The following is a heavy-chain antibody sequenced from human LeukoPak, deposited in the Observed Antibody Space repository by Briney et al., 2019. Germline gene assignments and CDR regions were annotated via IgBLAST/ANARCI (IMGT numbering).Heavy chain of an antibody. CDR1: GGSISSYY. D-gene: IGHD6-13*01. J-gene: IGHJ5*02. Sequence: SETLSLTCTVSGGSISSYYCSWIRQPPGKGLEWIGEINHSGSTNYNPSLKSRVTISVDTSKNQFSLKLSSVTAADTAVYYCARVIAGSGVWFDPWGQGTLVIVSS. V-gene: IGHV4-34*01. CDR3: ARVIAGSGVWFDP. CDR2: INHSGST.